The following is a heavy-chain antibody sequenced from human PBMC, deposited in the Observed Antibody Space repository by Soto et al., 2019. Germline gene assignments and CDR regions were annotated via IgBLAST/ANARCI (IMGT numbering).Heavy chain of an antibody. Sequence: GESLKISCKGSGYSFTSYWIRWVRQMPGKGLEWMGIIYPGDSDTRYSPYLQGQVTISADKYISTAYLQWSSLKASDTAMYYCARRQVAVAGTGWFDPWGQGTLVTVS. CDR3: ARRQVAVAGTGWFDP. D-gene: IGHD6-19*01. J-gene: IGHJ5*02. CDR1: GYSFTSYW. V-gene: IGHV5-51*01. CDR2: IYPGDSDT.